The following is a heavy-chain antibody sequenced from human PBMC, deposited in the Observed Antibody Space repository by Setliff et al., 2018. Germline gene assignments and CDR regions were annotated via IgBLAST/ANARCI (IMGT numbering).Heavy chain of an antibody. Sequence: ASVKVSCKASGGSFDSDVITWVRQAPGQGLEWMGRLIPILGKTNYAESFQGRVLITADRSTNTVQMQVSSLRSEETAGYYCAGELPSPFWHIDYWGQGTLVTVSS. J-gene: IGHJ4*02. CDR1: GGSFDSDV. V-gene: IGHV1-69*13. D-gene: IGHD3-3*01. CDR2: LIPILGKT. CDR3: AGELPSPFWHIDY.